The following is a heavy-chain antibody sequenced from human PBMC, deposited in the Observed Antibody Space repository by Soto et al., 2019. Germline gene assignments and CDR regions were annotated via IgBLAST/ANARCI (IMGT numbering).Heavy chain of an antibody. J-gene: IGHJ4*02. CDR2: IIPIFGTA. CDR3: ARGVILRFLEWLPSL. CDR1: GGTFSSYA. D-gene: IGHD3-3*01. V-gene: IGHV1-69*06. Sequence: SVKVSCKASGGTFSSYAISWVRQAPGQGLEWMGGIIPIFGTANYAQKFQGRVTITADKSTSTAYMELSSLRSEDTAVYYCARGVILRFLEWLPSLWGQGTLVTVSS.